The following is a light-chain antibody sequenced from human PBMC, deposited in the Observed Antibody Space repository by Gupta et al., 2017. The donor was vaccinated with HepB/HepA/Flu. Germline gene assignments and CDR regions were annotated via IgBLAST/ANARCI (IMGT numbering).Light chain of an antibody. CDR3: QQYYSAPCS. Sequence: DIVMTQSPDSLAVSLGERATINCKSSQSVLYSSNNKNYLAWYQQKPGQPPKLLIYWASTRESGVPDRFSGRGSGTDFTLTISSLQAEDVAVYYCQQYYSAPCSFGQGTKLEMK. J-gene: IGKJ2*04. CDR1: QSVLYSSNNKNY. CDR2: WAS. V-gene: IGKV4-1*01.